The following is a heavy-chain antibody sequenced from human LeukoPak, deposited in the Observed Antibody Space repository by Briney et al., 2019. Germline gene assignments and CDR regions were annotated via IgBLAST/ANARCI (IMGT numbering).Heavy chain of an antibody. Sequence: ASVKVSCKASGYTFTSYGISWVRQAPGQGLEWMGWISAYNGNTNYAQKFQGRVTITADESTSTAYMELSSLRSEDTAVYYCARGRYRQLVTERPYYYYYYGMDVWGQGTTVTVSS. CDR2: ISAYNGNT. D-gene: IGHD6-6*01. CDR1: GYTFTSYG. CDR3: ARGRYRQLVTERPYYYYYYGMDV. V-gene: IGHV1-18*01. J-gene: IGHJ6*02.